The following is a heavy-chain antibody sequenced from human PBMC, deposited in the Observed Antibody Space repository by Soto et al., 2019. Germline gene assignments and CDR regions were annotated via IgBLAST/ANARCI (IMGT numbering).Heavy chain of an antibody. CDR3: AKDLGYGDYVSDY. CDR2: ISYDGSNK. CDR1: GVTFSSYG. V-gene: IGHV3-30*18. Sequence: GASLSLSCAASGVTFSSYGMHWVRHAPGQGLEWVAVISYDGSNKNYAVSVKGRFTISRDNSKNTLYLQMNSLRAEDTAVYYCAKDLGYGDYVSDYWGQGTLVTVSS. D-gene: IGHD3-16*01. J-gene: IGHJ4*02.